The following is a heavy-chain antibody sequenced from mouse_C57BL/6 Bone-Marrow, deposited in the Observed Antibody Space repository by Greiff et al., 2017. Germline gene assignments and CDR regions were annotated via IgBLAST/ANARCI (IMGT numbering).Heavy chain of an antibody. D-gene: IGHD2-10*01. CDR3: ARPYYDYYAMDY. Sequence: EVHLVESGGGLVKPGGSLKLSCAASGFTFSSYTMSWVRQTPGTRLEWVATISGGGGNTYYPDSVKGRFTISRDNAKNTLYLQMSSLRSEDTALYDCARPYYDYYAMDYWGQGTSVTVSS. V-gene: IGHV5-9*01. J-gene: IGHJ4*01. CDR2: ISGGGGNT. CDR1: GFTFSSYT.